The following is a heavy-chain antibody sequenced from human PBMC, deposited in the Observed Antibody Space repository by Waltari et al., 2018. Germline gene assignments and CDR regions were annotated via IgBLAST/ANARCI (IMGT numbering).Heavy chain of an antibody. CDR2: ISYHGTYE. CDR3: ARGGRDDSSGYYWGPFDY. CDR1: GFTFISYA. Sequence: QVQLVESGGGVVQPGRSLRLSCAASGFTFISYAMHWVRQAPGKGLEWVAVISYHGTYEYYADSVKGRFTISRDNSKNTLYLQMNSLRAEDTAVYYCARGGRDDSSGYYWGPFDYWGQGTLVTVSS. V-gene: IGHV3-30-3*01. J-gene: IGHJ4*02. D-gene: IGHD3-22*01.